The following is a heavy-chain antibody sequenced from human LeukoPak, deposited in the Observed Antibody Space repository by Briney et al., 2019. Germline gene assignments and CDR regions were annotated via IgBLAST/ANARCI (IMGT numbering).Heavy chain of an antibody. J-gene: IGHJ4*02. V-gene: IGHV4-34*01. D-gene: IGHD2-15*01. CDR3: GRGSVNASRGGISCYDFVY. CDR2: INHSGST. Sequence: SETLSLTCAVYGGSFSGYYWSWIRQPPGKGLEWIGEINHSGSTNYNPSLKSRVTISVDTSKNQFSLKLSSVTAADTAVYYCGRGSVNASRGGISCYDFVYWGQGTLVTVSS. CDR1: GGSFSGYY.